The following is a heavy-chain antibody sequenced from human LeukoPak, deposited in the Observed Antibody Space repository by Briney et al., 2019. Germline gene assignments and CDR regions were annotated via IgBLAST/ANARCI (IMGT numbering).Heavy chain of an antibody. D-gene: IGHD2-15*01. Sequence: PGGSLRLSCAASGFTFSDYYMSWIRQAPGKGLEWVSYISSSGSTIYYADSVKGRFTISRDDAKNSLYLQMNSLRAEDTAVYYCARDSRGTVVVVAATDNWFDPWGQGTLVTVSS. CDR2: ISSSGSTI. J-gene: IGHJ5*02. CDR3: ARDSRGTVVVVAATDNWFDP. CDR1: GFTFSDYY. V-gene: IGHV3-11*04.